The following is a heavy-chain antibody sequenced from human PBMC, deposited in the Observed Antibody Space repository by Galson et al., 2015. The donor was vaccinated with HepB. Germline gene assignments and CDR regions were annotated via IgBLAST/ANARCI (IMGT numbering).Heavy chain of an antibody. D-gene: IGHD7-27*01. CDR1: GFTFSTYA. Sequence: SLRLSCAASGFTFSTYAMHWARQAPGKGPEYVPLISSEGGRIYYADSVKGRFTISRDNSKNTLYLQMSSLRVEDTAVCYCVKGWGSGYWGQGTLVTVSS. V-gene: IGHV3-64D*06. J-gene: IGHJ4*02. CDR3: VKGWGSGY. CDR2: ISSEGGRI.